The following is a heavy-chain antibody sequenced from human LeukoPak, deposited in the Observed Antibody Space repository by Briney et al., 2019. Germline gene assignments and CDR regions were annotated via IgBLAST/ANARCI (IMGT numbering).Heavy chain of an antibody. CDR3: ARDLGPYCSSTSCQEYWFDP. CDR2: INPSGGST. D-gene: IGHD2-2*01. Sequence: ASVKVSCKASGYTFTSYYMHWVRQAPGQGLEWMGIINPSGGSTSYAQKFQGRVTMTRDTSTSTVYMELGSLRSEDTAVYYCARDLGPYCSSTSCQEYWFDPWGQGTLVTVSS. V-gene: IGHV1-46*01. CDR1: GYTFTSYY. J-gene: IGHJ5*02.